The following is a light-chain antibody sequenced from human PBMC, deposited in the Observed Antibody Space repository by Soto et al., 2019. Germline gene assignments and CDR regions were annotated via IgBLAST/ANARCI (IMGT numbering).Light chain of an antibody. Sequence: QSVLTQPPSASGTPGQRVTISCSGSSSNIGGNLVSWYQQVPGTAPKLLIYSNNQRPSGVPDRFSGSKSGTSASLAISGLQSEDEADYYCATWDESLTSYVFATGTKVAVL. CDR2: SNN. J-gene: IGLJ1*01. CDR3: ATWDESLTSYV. CDR1: SSNIGGNL. V-gene: IGLV1-44*01.